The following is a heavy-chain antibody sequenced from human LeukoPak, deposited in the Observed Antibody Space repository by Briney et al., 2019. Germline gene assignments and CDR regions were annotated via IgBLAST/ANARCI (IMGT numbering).Heavy chain of an antibody. CDR2: IWSDGTNQ. J-gene: IGHJ4*02. CDR1: QFRFPFSHYG. D-gene: IGHD4-11*01. CDR3: AKDAQRGFDYSNSLEN. V-gene: IGHV3-33*06. Sequence: GKSLTLSCVASQFRFPFSHYGMHWVRQAPGRGLEWVAVIWSDGTNQYCADSVKGRFTISRDNSKNAVYLQMNSLRAEDTAVYFCAKDAQRGFDYSNSLENWGQGTLVTVSS.